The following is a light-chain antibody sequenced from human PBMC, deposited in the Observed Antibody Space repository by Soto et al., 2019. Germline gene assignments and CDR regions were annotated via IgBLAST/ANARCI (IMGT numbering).Light chain of an antibody. CDR2: DVS. J-gene: IGLJ1*01. Sequence: QSVLTEPASVSGSPGQSITISCTGTSSDVGGYNYVSWYQQHPGKAPKLMIYDVSNRPSGVSNRFSGSKSGNTASLTISGLQAEAEADSYCSSYTSSSTYVFGTGTKVTVL. V-gene: IGLV2-14*01. CDR1: SSDVGGYNY. CDR3: SSYTSSSTYV.